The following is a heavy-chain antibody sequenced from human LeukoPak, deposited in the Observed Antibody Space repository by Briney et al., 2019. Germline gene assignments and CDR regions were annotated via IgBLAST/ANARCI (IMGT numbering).Heavy chain of an antibody. CDR1: GGSISSYY. V-gene: IGHV4-59*01. CDR3: VRDRELTY. Sequence: RTSETLSLTCTVSGGSISSYYWSWIRQPPGKGLEWIGYIYYSGSTNYNPSLKSRVTISVDTSKNQFSLKLSSVTAADTAVYFCVRDRELTYWGQGTLVTVSS. CDR2: IYYSGST. J-gene: IGHJ4*02. D-gene: IGHD3-10*01.